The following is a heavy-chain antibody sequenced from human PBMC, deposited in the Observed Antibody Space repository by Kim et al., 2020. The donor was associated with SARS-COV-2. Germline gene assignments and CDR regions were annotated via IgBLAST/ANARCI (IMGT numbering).Heavy chain of an antibody. Sequence: GGSLRLSCAASRFTFSSYAMHWVRQAPGKGLEWVAVISYDGSNKYYADSVKGRFTISRDNSKNTLYLQMNSLRAEDTAVYYCARTFKEMASARYYGMDVWGQGTTVTVSS. CDR3: ARTFKEMASARYYGMDV. CDR2: ISYDGSNK. J-gene: IGHJ6*02. V-gene: IGHV3-30*04. CDR1: RFTFSSYA.